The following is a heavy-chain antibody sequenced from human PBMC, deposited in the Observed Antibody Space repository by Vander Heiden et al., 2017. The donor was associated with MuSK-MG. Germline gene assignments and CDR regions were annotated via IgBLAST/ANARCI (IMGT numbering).Heavy chain of an antibody. CDR2: FDPEDGET. Sequence: QVQLVQSGAEVKKPGASVKVSCTVSGYTLPELSMHWVRQAPGKGLEWMGGFDPEDGETIYAQKFQGRVTMTEDTSTDTAYMELSSLRSEDTAVYYCANQGYDSSRTAFDIWGQGTMVTVSS. CDR3: ANQGYDSSRTAFDI. D-gene: IGHD3-22*01. J-gene: IGHJ3*02. V-gene: IGHV1-24*01. CDR1: GYTLPELS.